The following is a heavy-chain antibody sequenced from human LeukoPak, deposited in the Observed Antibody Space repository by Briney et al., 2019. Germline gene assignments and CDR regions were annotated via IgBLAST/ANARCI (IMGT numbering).Heavy chain of an antibody. CDR3: ARVGVGPHWNDEPLDY. D-gene: IGHD1-1*01. V-gene: IGHV3-11*01. CDR2: ISSSGSTI. Sequence: GGSLRLSCAASGFTFSDYYMSWIRQAPGKGLEWVSYISSSGSTIYYADSVKGRFTISRDNAKNSLYLQMNSLRAEDTAVYYCARVGVGPHWNDEPLDYWGQGTLVTVSS. CDR1: GFTFSDYY. J-gene: IGHJ4*02.